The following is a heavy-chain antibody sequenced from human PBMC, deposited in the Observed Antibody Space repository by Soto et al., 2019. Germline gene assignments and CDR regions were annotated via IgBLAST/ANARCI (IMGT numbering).Heavy chain of an antibody. J-gene: IGHJ4*02. D-gene: IGHD2-15*01. CDR2: IFNFGST. V-gene: IGHV4-59*08. CDR3: ARVADCSGGSCYFSVDY. Sequence: SETLSLTCTVSGGSISGYYWSWLRQPPGKGLVWFGYIFNFGSTIYNPSLRSRVTISIDTSQEFFSLKFSFVTATDTAFFYCARVADCSGGSCYFSVDYWGQGTLVTVSS. CDR1: GGSISGYY.